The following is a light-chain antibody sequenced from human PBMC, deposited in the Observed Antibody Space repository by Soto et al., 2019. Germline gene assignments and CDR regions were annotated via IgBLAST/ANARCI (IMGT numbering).Light chain of an antibody. V-gene: IGLV2-23*02. CDR2: EVN. J-gene: IGLJ2*01. Sequence: QSVLTQPASVSGSPGQSITISCTGTNVGSYNLVSWYQQHPGKAPKLMIYEVNKRSSGVSIRFSGSKSGNTASLTISGLQAEDEADYYCCSYAGGGTSVEFGGGTKVTVL. CDR1: NVGSYNL. CDR3: CSYAGGGTSVE.